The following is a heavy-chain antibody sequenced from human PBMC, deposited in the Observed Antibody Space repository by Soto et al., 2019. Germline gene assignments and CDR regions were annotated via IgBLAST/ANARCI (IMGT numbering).Heavy chain of an antibody. J-gene: IGHJ6*02. CDR3: ARAPLFLGSSWPTDRGYYYYGMDV. CDR1: GGSFSGYY. V-gene: IGHV4-34*01. Sequence: PSETLSLTCAVYGGSFSGYYWSWIRQPPGKGLEWIGEINHSGSTNYNPSLKSRVTISVDTSKNQFSLKLSSVTAADTAVYYCARAPLFLGSSWPTDRGYYYYGMDVWGQGTTVTVS. CDR2: INHSGST. D-gene: IGHD6-13*01.